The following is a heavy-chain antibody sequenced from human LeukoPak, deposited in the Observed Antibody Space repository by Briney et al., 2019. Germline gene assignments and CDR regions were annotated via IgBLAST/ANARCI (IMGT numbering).Heavy chain of an antibody. V-gene: IGHV3-21*01. CDR2: ISSSSSYI. CDR3: AGTNSGTYRRGY. Sequence: PGGSLRLSCAASGFTFSSYSMNRVRQAPGKGLEWVSSISSSSSYIYYANSVKGRFTISRDNGKNSLYLQMHSLRVEDTAVYYCAGTNSGTYRRGYWGQGTLVTVSS. D-gene: IGHD1-26*01. J-gene: IGHJ4*02. CDR1: GFTFSSYS.